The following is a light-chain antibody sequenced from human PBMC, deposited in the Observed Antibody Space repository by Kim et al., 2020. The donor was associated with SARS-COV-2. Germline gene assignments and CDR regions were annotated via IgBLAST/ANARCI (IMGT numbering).Light chain of an antibody. Sequence: GQSITISCTGTSSDVGGYDYVSWFQQHPGKAPKLVIFDVTDRPSGVSNHFSGSKSGNTASLTISGLQAEDEADYYCSSYTSSDTLVFGGGTKVTVL. CDR3: SSYTSSDTLV. CDR2: DVT. CDR1: SSDVGGYDY. V-gene: IGLV2-14*03. J-gene: IGLJ2*01.